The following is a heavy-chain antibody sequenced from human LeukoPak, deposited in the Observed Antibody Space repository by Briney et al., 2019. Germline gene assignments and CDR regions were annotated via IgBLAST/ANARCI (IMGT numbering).Heavy chain of an antibody. J-gene: IGHJ6*03. Sequence: PGGSLRLSCAASGFTFSSYAMHWVRQAPGKGLEWVAVISYDGSNKYYADSVKGRFTISRDNSKNTLYLQMNSLRAEDTAVYYCARDPDHLGRGSYYYYMDVWGKGTTVTVSS. V-gene: IGHV3-30-3*01. D-gene: IGHD1-26*01. CDR3: ARDPDHLGRGSYYYYMDV. CDR2: ISYDGSNK. CDR1: GFTFSSYA.